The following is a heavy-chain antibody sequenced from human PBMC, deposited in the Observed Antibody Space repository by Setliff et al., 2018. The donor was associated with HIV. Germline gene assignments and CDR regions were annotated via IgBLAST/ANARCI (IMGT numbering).Heavy chain of an antibody. V-gene: IGHV4-39*01. CDR2: IYYSGST. D-gene: IGHD3-10*01. CDR3: ARTRLWFGESVFDY. J-gene: IGHJ4*02. Sequence: SETLSLTCTVSGGSISSSSYYWGWIRQPPGKGLEWIGSIYYSGSTYYNPSLKSRVTISVDTSKNQFSLKLSSVTAADTAVYYCARTRLWFGESVFDYWGQGTLVTAPQ. CDR1: GGSISSSSYY.